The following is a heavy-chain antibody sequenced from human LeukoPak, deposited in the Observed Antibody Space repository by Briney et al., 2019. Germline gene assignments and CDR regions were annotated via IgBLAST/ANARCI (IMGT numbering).Heavy chain of an antibody. D-gene: IGHD4-17*01. CDR2: LWFDGSHE. J-gene: IGHJ4*02. CDR3: AKDASDFGDSYFHH. V-gene: IGHV3-33*06. CDR1: GFNFNNYG. Sequence: GGSLRLSCEASGFNFNNYGMHWVRQAPGKGLEWVAALWFDGSHEYYADSVKGRFTISRDNFKNTLFMEMNALTAGDTAIYYCAKDASDFGDSYFHHWGQGTPVTVSS.